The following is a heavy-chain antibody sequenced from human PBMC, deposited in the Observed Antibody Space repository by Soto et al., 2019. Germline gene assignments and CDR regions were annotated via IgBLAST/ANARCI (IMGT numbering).Heavy chain of an antibody. V-gene: IGHV3-30*18. J-gene: IGHJ6*02. CDR1: GFTFSSYG. CDR2: ISYDGSNT. Sequence: GGSLRLSCAASGFTFSSYGMHWVRQAPGKGLEWVAFISYDGSNTYYADSMKGRFTISRDNSKNTLYLQMNSLRPEDTAVYYCAKGRGYQLLLFMDVWGQGTTVTVSS. CDR3: AKGRGYQLLLFMDV. D-gene: IGHD2-2*01.